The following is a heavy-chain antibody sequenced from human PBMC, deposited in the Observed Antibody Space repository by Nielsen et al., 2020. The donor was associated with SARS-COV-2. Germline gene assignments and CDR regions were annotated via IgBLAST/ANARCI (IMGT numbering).Heavy chain of an antibody. CDR3: ARGRMDV. CDR1: GGSVSSGSYY. Sequence: GSLRLSCTVSGGSVSSGSYYWSWIRQPPGKGLEWIGEINHSGSTNYNPSLKSRVTISVDTSKNQFSLKLSSVTAADTAVYYCARGRMDVWGQGTTVTVSS. J-gene: IGHJ6*02. V-gene: IGHV4-39*07. CDR2: INHSGST.